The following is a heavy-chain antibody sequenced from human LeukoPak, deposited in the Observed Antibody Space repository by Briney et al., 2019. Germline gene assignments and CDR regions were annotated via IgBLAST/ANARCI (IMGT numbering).Heavy chain of an antibody. D-gene: IGHD5-18*01. Sequence: GGSLRLSCAASGFTFSSYGMHWVRQAPGKGLEWVAFIRYDGSNKYYADSVKGRFTISRDNSKNTLYLQMNSLRAEDTAVYYCAKGGYSYGLGFDYWGQGTLVTVSS. CDR1: GFTFSSYG. J-gene: IGHJ4*02. V-gene: IGHV3-30*02. CDR3: AKGGYSYGLGFDY. CDR2: IRYDGSNK.